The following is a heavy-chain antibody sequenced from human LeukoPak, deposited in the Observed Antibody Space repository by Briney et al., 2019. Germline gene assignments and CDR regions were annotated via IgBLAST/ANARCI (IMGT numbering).Heavy chain of an antibody. Sequence: GGSLRLSCAASGFTLSSYAMSWVRQAPGKGLEWVSAISGSGGSTYYADSVKGRFTISRDNSKNTLYLQMNSLRAEDTAVYYCAKNFDRWLLLPDAFDIWGQGTMVTVSS. D-gene: IGHD3-22*01. CDR2: ISGSGGST. V-gene: IGHV3-23*01. CDR1: GFTLSSYA. CDR3: AKNFDRWLLLPDAFDI. J-gene: IGHJ3*02.